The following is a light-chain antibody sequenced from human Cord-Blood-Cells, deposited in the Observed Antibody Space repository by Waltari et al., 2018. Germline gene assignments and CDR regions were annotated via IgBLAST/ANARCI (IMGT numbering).Light chain of an antibody. Sequence: DIVMTHSPDSLAVSLGERATINCKPIQSVFYRSNNKNYLAWDQQKPGQPPKLLIYWASTRESGVPDRFSGSGSGTDFTPTIRSRQAEDVAVYYCQQYYSTPFTFGPGTKVDIK. V-gene: IGKV4-1*01. J-gene: IGKJ3*01. CDR1: QSVFYRSNNKNY. CDR3: QQYYSTPFT. CDR2: WAS.